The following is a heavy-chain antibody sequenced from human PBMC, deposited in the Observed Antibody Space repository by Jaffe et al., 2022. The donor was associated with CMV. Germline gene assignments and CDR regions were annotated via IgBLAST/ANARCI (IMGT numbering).Heavy chain of an antibody. J-gene: IGHJ6*03. CDR1: GGSFSGYY. Sequence: QVQLQQWGAGLLKPSETLSLTCAVYGGSFSGYYWSWIRQPPGKGLEWIGEINHSGSTNYNPSLKSRVTISVDTSKNQFSLKLSSVTAADTAVYYCARARGYDFRTYYYYYMDVWGKGTTVTVSS. CDR2: INHSGST. V-gene: IGHV4-34*01. D-gene: IGHD5-12*01. CDR3: ARARGYDFRTYYYYYMDV.